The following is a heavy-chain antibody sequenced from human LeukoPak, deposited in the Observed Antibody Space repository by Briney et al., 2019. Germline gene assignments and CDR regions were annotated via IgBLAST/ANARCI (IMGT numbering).Heavy chain of an antibody. J-gene: IGHJ3*02. CDR2: IYPGDSDT. V-gene: IGHV5-51*01. D-gene: IGHD3-22*01. CDR1: GYSFTSYW. Sequence: GESLKISCKGSGYSFTSYWIGWVRQMPGKGLEWMGIIYPGDSDTRYSPSFQGQVTLSADKSISTAYLQWSSLKAPDTAMYYCARQRFDYYDSSGYGDAFDIWGQGTMVTVPS. CDR3: ARQRFDYYDSSGYGDAFDI.